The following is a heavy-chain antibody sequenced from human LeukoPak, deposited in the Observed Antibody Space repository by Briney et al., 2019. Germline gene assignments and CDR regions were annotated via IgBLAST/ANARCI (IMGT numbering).Heavy chain of an antibody. CDR1: GGSFSGYY. V-gene: IGHV4-34*01. CDR2: INHSGST. Sequence: SETLSLTCAVYGGSFSGYYWSWIRQPPGKGLEWIGEINHSGSTNYNPSLKSRVTISVDTSKNQFSLKLSSVTAADTAVYYCARFTSSSVVLAVDYWGQGTLVTVSS. J-gene: IGHJ4*02. D-gene: IGHD6-13*01. CDR3: ARFTSSSVVLAVDY.